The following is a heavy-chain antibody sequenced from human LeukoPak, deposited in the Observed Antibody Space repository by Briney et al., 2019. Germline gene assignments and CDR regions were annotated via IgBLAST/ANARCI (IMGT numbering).Heavy chain of an antibody. J-gene: IGHJ4*02. V-gene: IGHV4-4*07. D-gene: IGHD3-22*01. CDR2: IYTSGST. Sequence: SETLSLTCTVSGGSISSYYWSWIRQPAGKGLEWIGRIYTSGSTNYNPSLKSRVTMSVDTSKNQFSLKLSSATAADTAVYYCAREEIPYYYDSSGYYLDWGQGTLVTVSS. CDR3: AREEIPYYYDSSGYYLD. CDR1: GGSISSYY.